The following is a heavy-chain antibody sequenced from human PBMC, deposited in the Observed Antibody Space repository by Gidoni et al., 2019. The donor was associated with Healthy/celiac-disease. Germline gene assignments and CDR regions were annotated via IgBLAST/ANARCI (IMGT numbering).Heavy chain of an antibody. V-gene: IGHV3-23*01. D-gene: IGHD3-22*01. CDR1: GFPFSSYA. CDR2: ISGSGGST. J-gene: IGHJ4*02. Sequence: EVQLLESGGGLVQPGGSLRLSCAASGFPFSSYAMSWVRQAPGKGLEWVSAISGSGGSTYYADSVKGRFTISRDNSKNTLYLQMNSLRAEDTAVYYCAKGKSIYDSSGYDYWGQGTLVTVSS. CDR3: AKGKSIYDSSGYDY.